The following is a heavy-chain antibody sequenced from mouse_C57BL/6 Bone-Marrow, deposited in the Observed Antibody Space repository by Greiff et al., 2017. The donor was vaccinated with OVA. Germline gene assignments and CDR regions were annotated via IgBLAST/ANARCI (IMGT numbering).Heavy chain of an antibody. Sequence: EVQLKESVAELVRPGASVKLSCTASGFTFNSSCMHWVKQRPEQGLEWIGSIDPANGNTNYTPKFKGKATLTVDTSSNTAYLQLSSLTSEDTAIYYGAGAVYYSEGSRYDFDYWGKGTTVTVAS. J-gene: IGHJ2*01. CDR1: GFTFNSSC. CDR2: IDPANGNT. D-gene: IGHD1-1*01. CDR3: AGAVYYSEGSRYDFDY. V-gene: IGHV14-3*01.